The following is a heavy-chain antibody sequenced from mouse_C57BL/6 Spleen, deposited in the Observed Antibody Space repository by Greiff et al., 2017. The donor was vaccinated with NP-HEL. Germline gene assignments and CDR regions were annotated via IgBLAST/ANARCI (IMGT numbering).Heavy chain of an antibody. CDR3: ARDSSGYIYAMDY. D-gene: IGHD3-2*02. CDR1: GYAFSSYW. V-gene: IGHV1-80*01. Sequence: QVQLKESGAELVKPGASVKISCKASGYAFSSYWMNWVKQRPGKGLEWIGQIYPGDGDTNYNGKFKGKATLTADKSSSTAYMQLSSLTSEDSAVYFCARDSSGYIYAMDYWGQGTSVTVSS. J-gene: IGHJ4*01. CDR2: IYPGDGDT.